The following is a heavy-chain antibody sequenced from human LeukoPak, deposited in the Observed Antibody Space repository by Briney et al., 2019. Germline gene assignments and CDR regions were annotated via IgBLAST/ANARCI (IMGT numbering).Heavy chain of an antibody. CDR2: SAYNGNT. CDR3: ARDPSNYYGSGSYYSDY. D-gene: IGHD3-10*01. V-gene: IGHV1-18*01. Sequence: SAYNGNTNYAQKLQGRVTMTTDTSTSTAYMELRSLRSDDTAVYYCARDPSNYYGSGSYYSDYWGQGTLVTVSS. J-gene: IGHJ4*02.